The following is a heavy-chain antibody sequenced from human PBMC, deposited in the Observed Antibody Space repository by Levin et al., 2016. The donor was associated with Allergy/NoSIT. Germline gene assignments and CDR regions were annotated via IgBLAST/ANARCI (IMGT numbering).Heavy chain of an antibody. D-gene: IGHD1-7*01. Sequence: RQAPGKGLEWVSYISSSSSYTNYADSVKGRFTISRDNAKNSLYLQMNSLRAEDTAVYYCARANYQSRGPDYYYGMDVWGQGTTVTVSS. J-gene: IGHJ6*02. CDR3: ARANYQSRGPDYYYGMDV. V-gene: IGHV3-11*06. CDR2: ISSSSSYT.